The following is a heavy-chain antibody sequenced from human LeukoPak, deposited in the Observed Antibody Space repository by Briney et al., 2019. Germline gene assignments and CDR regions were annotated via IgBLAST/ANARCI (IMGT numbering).Heavy chain of an antibody. Sequence: ASVKVSCKASGYTFTGYYMHWVRQAPGQGLEWMGWINPNSGGTNYAQKFQGRVTMTRDTSISTAYMELSRLRSDDTAVYCCARGADYGDDGGWFDPWGQGTLVTVSS. CDR1: GYTFTGYY. D-gene: IGHD4-17*01. J-gene: IGHJ5*02. V-gene: IGHV1-2*02. CDR2: INPNSGGT. CDR3: ARGADYGDDGGWFDP.